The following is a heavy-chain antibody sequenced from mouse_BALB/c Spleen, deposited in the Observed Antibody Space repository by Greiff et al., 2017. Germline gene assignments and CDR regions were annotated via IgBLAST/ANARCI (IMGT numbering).Heavy chain of an antibody. V-gene: IGHV14-3*02. Sequence: VQLKQSGAELVKPGASVKLSCTASGFNIKDTYMHWVKQRPEQGLEWIGRIDPANGNTKYDPKFQGKATITADTSSNTAYLQLSSLTSEDTAVYYCARSTTATYRYWGQGTTLTVSS. CDR1: GFNIKDTY. J-gene: IGHJ2*01. D-gene: IGHD1-2*01. CDR3: ARSTTATYRY. CDR2: IDPANGNT.